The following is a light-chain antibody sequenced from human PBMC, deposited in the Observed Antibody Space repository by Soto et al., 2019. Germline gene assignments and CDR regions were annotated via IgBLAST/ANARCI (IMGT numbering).Light chain of an antibody. CDR2: SNT. V-gene: IGLV1-40*01. J-gene: IGLJ1*01. CDR3: QSYDTSLRDYV. CDR1: SSNIGAYYD. Sequence: QSVLTQPPSVSGAPGQMVTISCTGSSSNIGAYYDVHWYQQVPGTAPKLLIFSNTNRPSGVPDRFSGSKSGTSASLAITGLQAEDEADYYCQSYDTSLRDYVFGTGTKVTVL.